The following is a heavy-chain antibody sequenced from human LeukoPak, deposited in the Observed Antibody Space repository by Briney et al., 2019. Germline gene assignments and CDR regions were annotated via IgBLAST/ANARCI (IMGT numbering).Heavy chain of an antibody. J-gene: IGHJ4*02. CDR1: GYTFTSYG. CDR3: ATGTNYYDSSGYYY. Sequence: GASVKVSCKASGYTFTSYGISWVRQAPGKGLEWMGGFDPEDGETIYAQKFQGRVTMTEDTSTDTAYMELSSLRSEDTAVYYCATGTNYYDSSGYYYWGQGTLVTVSS. CDR2: FDPEDGET. D-gene: IGHD3-22*01. V-gene: IGHV1-24*01.